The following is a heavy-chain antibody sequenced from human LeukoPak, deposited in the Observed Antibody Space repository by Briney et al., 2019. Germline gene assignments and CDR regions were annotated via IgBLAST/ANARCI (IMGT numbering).Heavy chain of an antibody. CDR3: ARSGLECPDY. CDR2: INPNSGGT. J-gene: IGHJ4*02. Sequence: ASVKVSCKASGYTFTSYAMNWVRQAPGQGLEWMGWINPNSGGTNYAQKFQGRVTMTRDTSISTAYMELSRLRSDDTAVYYCARSGLECPDYWGQGTLVTVSS. CDR1: GYTFTSYA. D-gene: IGHD3-3*01. V-gene: IGHV1-2*02.